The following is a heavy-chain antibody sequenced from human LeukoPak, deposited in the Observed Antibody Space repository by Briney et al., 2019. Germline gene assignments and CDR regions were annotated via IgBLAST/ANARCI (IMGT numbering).Heavy chain of an antibody. J-gene: IGHJ4*02. Sequence: GGSLRLSCAASGFTFSSYNMNWVRQAPGKGLEWVSSISSSSSYIYYADSVKGRFTISRDNAKNSLYLQMNSLRAEDTAVYYCARDLGYYGSGSYQPWGQGTLVTVSS. CDR1: GFTFSSYN. V-gene: IGHV3-21*01. CDR3: ARDLGYYGSGSYQP. CDR2: ISSSSSYI. D-gene: IGHD3-10*01.